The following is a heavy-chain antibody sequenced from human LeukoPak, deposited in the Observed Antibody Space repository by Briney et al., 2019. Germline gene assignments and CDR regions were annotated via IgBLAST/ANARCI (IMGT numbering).Heavy chain of an antibody. J-gene: IGHJ4*02. CDR3: ARANTAVAVSFDY. V-gene: IGHV3-48*01. CDR1: GFTFSNYN. Sequence: WGSLRLSGAASGFTFSNYNMNWVRQAPGKGLEWISYISRSSSTIYYADSVKGRFTISRDNAKNSLYLQMNSLRAEDTAVYYCARANTAVAVSFDYWGQGTLVTVSS. D-gene: IGHD6-19*01. CDR2: ISRSSSTI.